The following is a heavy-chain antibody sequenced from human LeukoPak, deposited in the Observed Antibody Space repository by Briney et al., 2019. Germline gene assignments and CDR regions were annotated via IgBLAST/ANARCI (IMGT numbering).Heavy chain of an antibody. J-gene: IGHJ4*02. D-gene: IGHD4-11*01. CDR3: ARETSTAEYYFDY. V-gene: IGHV3-48*04. CDR1: GLSLKTYG. Sequence: GGSLRLSCAVSGLSLKTYGMNWVRQAPGKGLEWIAQISSSGGAIYYADSVKGRFTISRDNAENSLYLQMNSLGAEDTAVYYCARETSTAEYYFDYWGRGTLVTVSS. CDR2: ISSSGGAI.